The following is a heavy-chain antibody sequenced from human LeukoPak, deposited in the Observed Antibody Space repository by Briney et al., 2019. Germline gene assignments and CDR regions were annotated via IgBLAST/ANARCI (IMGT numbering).Heavy chain of an antibody. CDR2: IFSSTLV. CDR1: GFTFTSYG. V-gene: IGHV3-48*01. CDR3: ARDGSLPDY. Sequence: QPGGSLRLSCEASGFTFTSYGMHWVRQSPGKGLEWISFIFSSTLVNYADSVKGRFTISRDNAKNSIYLQMRSLRAEDTAVYYCARDGSLPDYWGQGTLVTVSS. J-gene: IGHJ4*02.